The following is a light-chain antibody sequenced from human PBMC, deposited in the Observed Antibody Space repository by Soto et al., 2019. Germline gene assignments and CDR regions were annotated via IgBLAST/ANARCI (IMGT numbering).Light chain of an antibody. Sequence: EIVLTQAPGTLSLSPGERATLSCRASQSLSNNYLAWYQQKPGQAPRLLIYDASSRATGIPDRFSASGSGTDFILTISRLEPEDFAVYYCQQYDRSPRTLGLGTKVEIK. CDR2: DAS. CDR1: QSLSNNY. CDR3: QQYDRSPRT. V-gene: IGKV3-20*01. J-gene: IGKJ1*01.